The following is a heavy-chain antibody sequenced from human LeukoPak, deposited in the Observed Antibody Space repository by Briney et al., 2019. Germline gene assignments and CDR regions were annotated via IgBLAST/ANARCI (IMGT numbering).Heavy chain of an antibody. Sequence: ASVKVSCKASGYTFTSYGISWVRQAPGQGLEWMGWISAYNGNTNYAQKFQGRVTITADESTSTAYMELSSLRSEDTAVYYCARDRGEQGDWFDPWGQGTLVTVSS. CDR3: ARDRGEQGDWFDP. D-gene: IGHD1/OR15-1a*01. CDR2: ISAYNGNT. CDR1: GYTFTSYG. V-gene: IGHV1-18*01. J-gene: IGHJ5*02.